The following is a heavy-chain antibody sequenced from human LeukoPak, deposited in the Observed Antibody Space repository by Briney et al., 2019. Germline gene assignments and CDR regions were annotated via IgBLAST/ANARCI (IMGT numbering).Heavy chain of an antibody. CDR1: GVSISSTSLY. CDR2: IYYSGNT. Sequence: KPSETLSLTCTVSGVSISSTSLYWSWVRQAQGKGLDWIGSIYYSGNTYYDPSLKSRLTVSVDTSKNQFSLTLTSVTAADTAVYYCTGDSGVVNDYYFHYWGPGTLVSVSS. CDR3: TGDSGVVNDYYFHY. D-gene: IGHD2-21*01. V-gene: IGHV4-39*01. J-gene: IGHJ4*02.